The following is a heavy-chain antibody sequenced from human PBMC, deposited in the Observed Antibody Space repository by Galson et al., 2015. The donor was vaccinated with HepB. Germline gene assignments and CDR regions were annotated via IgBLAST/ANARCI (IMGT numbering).Heavy chain of an antibody. Sequence: SLRLSCAASGFTFSSYEMNWVRQAPGKGLEWVSYISSSGSTIYYADSVKGRFTISRDNAKNSLYLQMNSLRAEDTAVYYCAREPSNWDYYDSSGPATPLLVYWGQGTLVTVSS. CDR1: GFTFSSYE. CDR3: AREPSNWDYYDSSGPATPLLVY. CDR2: ISSSGSTI. V-gene: IGHV3-48*03. J-gene: IGHJ4*02. D-gene: IGHD3-22*01.